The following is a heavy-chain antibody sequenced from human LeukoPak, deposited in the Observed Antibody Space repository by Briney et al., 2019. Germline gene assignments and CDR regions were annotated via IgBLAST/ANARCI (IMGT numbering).Heavy chain of an antibody. Sequence: PGGFLRLSCVVPGVTGRSNYMSWVRPASGKGLGWGSVFYNGGSTYYADLVKGRFTILRGNFKDTPYLQMDSLRAEDTAGYYLWRERRGYGSSGYLISSMDVWGPGATVTVSS. CDR2: FYNGGST. CDR1: GVTGRSNY. V-gene: IGHV3-53*01. CDR3: WRERRGYGSSGYLISSMDV. J-gene: IGHJ6*02. D-gene: IGHD3-22*01.